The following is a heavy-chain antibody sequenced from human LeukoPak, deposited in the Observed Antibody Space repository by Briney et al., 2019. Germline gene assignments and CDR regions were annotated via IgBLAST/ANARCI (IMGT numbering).Heavy chain of an antibody. V-gene: IGHV3-30*18. CDR2: ISYDGSNK. D-gene: IGHD1-26*01. CDR3: AKSPSGRSRISRFDY. Sequence: GGSLRLSCAASGFTVSSYGMHWVRQAPGKGLEWVAVISYDGSNKYYADSVNGRLTISRDNSKNTLSLQMNSLRAEDTAMYYCAKSPSGRSRISRFDYWGQGILVTVSS. J-gene: IGHJ4*02. CDR1: GFTVSSYG.